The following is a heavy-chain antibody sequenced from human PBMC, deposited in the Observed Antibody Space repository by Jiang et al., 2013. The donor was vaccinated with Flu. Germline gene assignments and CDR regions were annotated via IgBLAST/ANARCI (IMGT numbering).Heavy chain of an antibody. V-gene: IGHV4-39*01. CDR2: MTFGGTT. CDR3: ARLPRGDTLYCFDC. J-gene: IGHJ4*02. Sequence: LLKPSETLSLTCTVSGDSIDDNSYYWGWIRQPAGKGLECIGTMTFGGTTYYSPSLKNRVTMSMDTSKNQLSLKVRSVTAADTAVYYCARLPRGDTLYCFDCWGQGTPVTVSS. CDR1: GDSIDDNSYY.